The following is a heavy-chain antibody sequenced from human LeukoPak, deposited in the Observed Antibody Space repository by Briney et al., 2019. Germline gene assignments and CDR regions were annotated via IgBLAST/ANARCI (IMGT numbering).Heavy chain of an antibody. D-gene: IGHD6-19*01. V-gene: IGHV3-23*01. J-gene: IGHJ4*02. CDR1: GFTFSSYA. Sequence: GGSLRLSCAASGFTFSSYAMSWVRQAPGKGLEWVSTITDSGGSTYYVASVKGRFAISRDNSKNTLFLQMNSLRAEDTAIYYRAKEKSVAGTEFHYWGQGTLVTVSS. CDR2: ITDSGGST. CDR3: AKEKSVAGTEFHY.